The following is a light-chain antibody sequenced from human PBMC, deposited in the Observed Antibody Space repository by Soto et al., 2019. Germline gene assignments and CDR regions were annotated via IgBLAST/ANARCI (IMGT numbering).Light chain of an antibody. CDR1: QSVTTQ. CDR3: QQYDSSPRT. CDR2: GAS. V-gene: IGKV3-20*01. Sequence: IVLTQSPGTLSLSPGERATLSCRASQSVTTQLAWYQQKPGQAPRLIIHGASSRATGIPDRFSGSGSGTDFTLTISRLEPEDFAVYYCQQYDSSPRTFGQGTKVDIK. J-gene: IGKJ1*01.